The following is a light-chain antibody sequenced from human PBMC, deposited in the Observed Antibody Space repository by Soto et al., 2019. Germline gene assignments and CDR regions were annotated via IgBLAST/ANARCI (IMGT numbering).Light chain of an antibody. CDR3: QQLNTFPVT. Sequence: DIQLTQSPSFLSASVGDRVTITWRASQGISSYLAWYQQTPGKAPKLLIYASSTLQSGVPSRFSGSGSGTDFTLTISSLQPEDFATYYCQQLNTFPVTFGQGTRLDI. J-gene: IGKJ5*01. CDR2: ASS. V-gene: IGKV1-9*01. CDR1: QGISSY.